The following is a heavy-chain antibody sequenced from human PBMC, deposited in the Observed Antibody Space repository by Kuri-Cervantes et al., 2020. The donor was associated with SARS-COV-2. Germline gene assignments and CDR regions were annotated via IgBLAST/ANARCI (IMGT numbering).Heavy chain of an antibody. J-gene: IGHJ5*02. V-gene: IGHV1-2*04. CDR3: ARDTYYYDSGP. D-gene: IGHD3-22*01. CDR2: INPNSGGT. CDR1: GYTFTGYY. Sequence: ASVKVSCKASGYTFTGYYMHWVRQAPGQGLEWTGWINPNSGGTNYAQKFQGWVTMTRDTSISTAYMELSRLRSDDTAVYYCARDTYYYDSGPWGQGTLVTVSS.